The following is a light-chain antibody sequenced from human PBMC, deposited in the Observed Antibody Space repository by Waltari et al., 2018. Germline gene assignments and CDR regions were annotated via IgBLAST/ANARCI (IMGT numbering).Light chain of an antibody. Sequence: EIVLTQSPGTLSLSPGERVTLSCRASQSVSSSYLAWYQQKPGQAPRLLIYGASSRATGIPDRFSGSGSGTDFTLTISRLEPEDFAVYYCQQYGSSPRDFGGGTKVEIK. V-gene: IGKV3-20*01. CDR1: QSVSSSY. CDR3: QQYGSSPRD. CDR2: GAS. J-gene: IGKJ4*01.